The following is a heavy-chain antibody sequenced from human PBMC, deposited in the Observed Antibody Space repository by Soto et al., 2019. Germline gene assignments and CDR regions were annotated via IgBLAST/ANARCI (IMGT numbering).Heavy chain of an antibody. J-gene: IGHJ4*01. Sequence: KTSETLSLTCTVSGGSITSGNYYWTWIRQHPGKGLEWIGNIYYSGTTYNNPSLESRLTISVDTSKNQFSLKLTSVTAADTAVYFCARDRLVDFWTGFRYFDFWGPGTLVTVSS. CDR1: GGSITSGNYY. D-gene: IGHD3-3*01. V-gene: IGHV4-31*03. CDR3: ARDRLVDFWTGFRYFDF. CDR2: IYYSGTT.